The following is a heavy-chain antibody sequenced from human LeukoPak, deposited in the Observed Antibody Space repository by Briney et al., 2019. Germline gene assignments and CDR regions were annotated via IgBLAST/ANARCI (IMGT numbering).Heavy chain of an antibody. CDR1: GFTLSSNY. CDR3: ARGRIAKIVVVHSFHYGMDV. J-gene: IGHJ6*02. D-gene: IGHD3-22*01. CDR2: SKDYTGNI. V-gene: IGHV4-34*01. Sequence: GALLLSCASFGFTLSSNYIIWVRQAPGKGLEWIGESKDYTGNINYNPSLNSQVTISLVKSNNQFSLKLRSVTAADTAVYYCARGRIAKIVVVHSFHYGMDVWGQGTTVTVSS.